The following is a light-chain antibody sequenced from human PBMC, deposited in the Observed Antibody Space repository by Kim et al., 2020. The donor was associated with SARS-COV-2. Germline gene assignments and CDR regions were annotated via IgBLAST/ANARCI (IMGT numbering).Light chain of an antibody. V-gene: IGLV2-11*01. CDR2: DVT. CDR1: GSYNY. CDR3: CSYAGSVV. Sequence: GSYNYVSWYQQHPGKAPKLIIYDVTKRPSGVPDRFSGSKSGNTASLTISGLQAEDEADYYHCSYAGSVVFGGGTKLTVL. J-gene: IGLJ2*01.